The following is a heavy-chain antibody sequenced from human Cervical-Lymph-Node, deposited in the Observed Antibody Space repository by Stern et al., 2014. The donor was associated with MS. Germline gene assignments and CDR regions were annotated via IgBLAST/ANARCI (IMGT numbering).Heavy chain of an antibody. CDR2: LSYDGSNK. D-gene: IGHD3-3*01. CDR1: GFTFSGYG. J-gene: IGHJ4*02. Sequence: VQLVESGGGVVQPGRSLRLSCAASGFTFSGYGMHWVRQAPGKGLEWVAVLSYDGSNKYYADSVKGRFTISRDNSKNTLYLQMNSLRAEDTAVYYGAKDRDSDFWRASFDFWGQGTLVTVSS. CDR3: AKDRDSDFWRASFDF. V-gene: IGHV3-30*18.